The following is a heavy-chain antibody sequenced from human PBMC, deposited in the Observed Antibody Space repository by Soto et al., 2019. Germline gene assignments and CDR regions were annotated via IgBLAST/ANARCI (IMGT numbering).Heavy chain of an antibody. CDR2: ISDGGGST. CDR1: GFTFSSYA. J-gene: IGHJ1*01. Sequence: EVQLLESGVGLVQPGGSLRLSCAASGFTFSSYAMNWVRQAPGKGLEWVSSISDGGGSTYHADSVRGQFTISRDNSKNSLYRQINSLRAEATVCYCCAKVSPIGTAWSVAFWGQGTLVTVSS. V-gene: IGHV3-23*01. CDR3: AKVSPIGTAWSVAF. D-gene: IGHD1-26*01.